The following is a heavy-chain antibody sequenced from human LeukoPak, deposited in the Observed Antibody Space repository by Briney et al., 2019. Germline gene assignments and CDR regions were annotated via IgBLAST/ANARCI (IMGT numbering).Heavy chain of an antibody. J-gene: IGHJ4*02. Sequence: GGSLRLSCAASGFTFDDYAMHWVRQAPGKGLEWVSGISWNSGSIGYADSVKGRFTISRDNAKNSLYLQMNSLRAEDTALYYCAKDMGGSGSYYNPFDYWGQGTLVTVSS. CDR2: ISWNSGSI. V-gene: IGHV3-9*01. CDR3: AKDMGGSGSYYNPFDY. CDR1: GFTFDDYA. D-gene: IGHD3-10*01.